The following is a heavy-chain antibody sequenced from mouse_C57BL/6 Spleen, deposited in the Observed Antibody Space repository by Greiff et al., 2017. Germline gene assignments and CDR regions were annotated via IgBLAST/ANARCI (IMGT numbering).Heavy chain of an antibody. CDR1: GYSFTDYN. V-gene: IGHV1-39*01. J-gene: IGHJ4*01. CDR3: AIISRGSYYAMDY. D-gene: IGHD3-3*01. Sequence: EVQLQQSGPELVKPGASVKISCKASGYSFTDYNMNWVKQSNGKSLEWIGVINPNYGTTSYNQKFKGKATLTVDQSSSTAYMQLNSLTSEDSSVYYCAIISRGSYYAMDYWGQGTSVTVSS. CDR2: INPNYGTT.